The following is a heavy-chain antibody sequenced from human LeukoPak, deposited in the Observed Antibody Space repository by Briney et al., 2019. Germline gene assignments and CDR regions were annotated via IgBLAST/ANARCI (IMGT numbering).Heavy chain of an antibody. V-gene: IGHV5-51*01. Sequence: GESLKISCKGSGYSFTSYWIGWVRQMPGKGLEWMGIIYPGDSDTRYSPSFQGQVTISADKSISTAYLQWSSLKASDTAMYYCARSEWAVAAAGEFFDYWGQGTLVTVSS. CDR1: GYSFTSYW. CDR2: IYPGDSDT. J-gene: IGHJ4*02. CDR3: ARSEWAVAAAGEFFDY. D-gene: IGHD6-13*01.